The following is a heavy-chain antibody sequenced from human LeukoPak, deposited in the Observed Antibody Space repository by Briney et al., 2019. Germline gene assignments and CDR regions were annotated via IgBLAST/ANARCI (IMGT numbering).Heavy chain of an antibody. CDR2: IYTSGST. D-gene: IGHD6-13*01. Sequence: SETLSLTCTVSGGSISSGSYYWSWIRQPAGKGLEWIGRIYTSGSTNYNPSLKSRVTISVDTSKNQFSLKLSSVTAADTAVYYCARVLAAAGFDYWGQGTLVTVSS. CDR3: ARVLAAAGFDY. J-gene: IGHJ4*02. CDR1: GGSISSGSYY. V-gene: IGHV4-61*02.